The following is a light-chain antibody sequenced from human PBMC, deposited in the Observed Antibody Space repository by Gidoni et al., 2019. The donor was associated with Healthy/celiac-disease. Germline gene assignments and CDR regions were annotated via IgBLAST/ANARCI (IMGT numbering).Light chain of an antibody. Sequence: QSALTQPASVSGSPGQSITISCTGTSSDGGGYNYVSWYQQHPGKDPKLMIYEVCHRPSGVSNRFSGSKSGNTASLTISGRQAEDEADYYCSSYTSSSTPVVFGGGTKLTVL. V-gene: IGLV2-14*01. CDR2: EVC. CDR1: SSDGGGYNY. J-gene: IGLJ2*01. CDR3: SSYTSSSTPVV.